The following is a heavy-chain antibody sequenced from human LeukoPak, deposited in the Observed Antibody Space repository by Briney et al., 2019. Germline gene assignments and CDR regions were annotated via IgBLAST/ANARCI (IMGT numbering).Heavy chain of an antibody. CDR3: TAMVVTVEAFDY. D-gene: IGHD2-21*02. Sequence: GGSLRLSCAASGFTFSGSAMHWVRQASGRGLEWVGRIRSKATSYATAYAASVKGRFTISRDDSKNTAYLQMNSLETEDTAVYYCTAMVVTVEAFDYWGQGTLVTVSS. CDR2: IRSKATSYAT. J-gene: IGHJ4*02. CDR1: GFTFSGSA. V-gene: IGHV3-73*01.